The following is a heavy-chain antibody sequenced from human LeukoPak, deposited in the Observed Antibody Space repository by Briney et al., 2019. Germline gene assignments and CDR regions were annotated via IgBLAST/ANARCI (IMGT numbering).Heavy chain of an antibody. CDR2: IXXXXAGGTT. Sequence: GGSLRLSCTGXGXXXTXXDXXXXXXRXAXXKGXXXXGXIXXXXAGGTTDYAAPVKGRFTVSRDDSKNTVYLQMNSLQSEDTGVYYCAKEKGGCSGVPCYSFDYWGQGTLVTASP. D-gene: IGHD2-15*01. J-gene: IGHJ4*02. CDR1: GXXXTXXDXX. V-gene: IGHV3-15*01. CDR3: AKEKGGCSGVPCYSFDY.